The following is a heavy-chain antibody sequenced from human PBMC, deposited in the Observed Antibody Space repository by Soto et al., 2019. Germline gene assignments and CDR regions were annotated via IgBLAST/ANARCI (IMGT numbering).Heavy chain of an antibody. Sequence: GESLKISCKGSGYSFTSYWIGWVRQMPGKGLEWMGIIYPGDSDTRYSPSFQGQVTISADKSISTAYLQWSSLKASDTAMYYCATTETYYYGSGNYYYYYGMDVWCPGPTVTVSS. CDR3: ATTETYYYGSGNYYYYYGMDV. CDR1: GYSFTSYW. CDR2: IYPGDSDT. V-gene: IGHV5-51*01. D-gene: IGHD3-10*01. J-gene: IGHJ6*02.